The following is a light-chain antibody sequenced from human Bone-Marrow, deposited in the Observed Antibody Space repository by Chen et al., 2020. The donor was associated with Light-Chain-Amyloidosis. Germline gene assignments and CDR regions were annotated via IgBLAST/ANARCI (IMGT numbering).Light chain of an antibody. V-gene: IGLV3-21*02. CDR3: QVWDRSSDRPV. Sequence: SYVLTHPSSVSVAPGPTATIACGGNNIGSTSVHWYQQTPGQAPRLVVYDDSDRPSGIPERLSGSNSGNTATLTISRVEAGDEADYYCQVWDRSSDRPVFGGGTKLTVL. CDR2: DDS. CDR1: NIGSTS. J-gene: IGLJ3*02.